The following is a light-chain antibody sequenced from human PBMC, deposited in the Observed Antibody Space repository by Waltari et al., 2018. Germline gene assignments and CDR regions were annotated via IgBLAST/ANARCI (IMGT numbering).Light chain of an antibody. V-gene: IGLV2-14*01. CDR2: EVS. Sequence: QSALTQPASVSGSPGQSITISCTGTSSDAGGYNYVSWYPQHPGKAPKLMIYEVSNRPSGVANRFARAKSGNTASLTSCGLQAEDEADYYCSSYTSSSTLYVFATGTKFTVL. CDR1: SSDAGGYNY. CDR3: SSYTSSSTLYV. J-gene: IGLJ1*01.